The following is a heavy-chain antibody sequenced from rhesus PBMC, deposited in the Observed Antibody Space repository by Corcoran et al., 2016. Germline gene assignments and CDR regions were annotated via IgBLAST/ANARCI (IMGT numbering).Heavy chain of an antibody. CDR3: AKWGVGFDL. CDR2: IKNKANRYTT. V-gene: IGHV3-13*01. Sequence: EVQLVESGGGLVQPGGSLRLSCAASGFTFSNYYMHWVRQAQGEGLEWVGLIKNKANRYTTEDAAAVKVRFTISRDDSKNTLYLQMSSLKTEDTALYYCAKWGVGFDLCGPGTPITISS. J-gene: IGHJ2*01. D-gene: IGHD7-45*01. CDR1: GFTFSNYY.